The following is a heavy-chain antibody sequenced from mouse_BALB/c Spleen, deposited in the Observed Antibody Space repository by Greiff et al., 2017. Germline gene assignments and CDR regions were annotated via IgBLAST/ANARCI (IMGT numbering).Heavy chain of an antibody. D-gene: IGHD2-1*01. CDR3: AREGYGNYVWYWYFDV. CDR1: GYSITSDYA. J-gene: IGHJ1*01. Sequence: DVKLVESGPGLVKPSQSLSLTCTVTGYSITSDYAWNWIRQFPGNKLEWMGYISYSGSTSYNPSLKSRISITRGTSKNQFFLQLNSVTTEDTATYYCAREGYGNYVWYWYFDVWGAGTTVTVSS. CDR2: ISYSGST. V-gene: IGHV3-2*02.